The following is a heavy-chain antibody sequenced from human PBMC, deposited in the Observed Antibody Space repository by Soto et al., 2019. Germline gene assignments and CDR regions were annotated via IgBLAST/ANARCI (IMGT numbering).Heavy chain of an antibody. Sequence: LSLTCAVYGGSFSGYYWSWIRQPPGKGLEWIGEINHSGSTNYNPSLKSRVTISVDTSKNQFSLKLSSVTAADTAVYYCARGYYDFWSGYYLYFDYWGQGTLVTVSS. D-gene: IGHD3-3*01. CDR1: GGSFSGYY. CDR2: INHSGST. CDR3: ARGYYDFWSGYYLYFDY. V-gene: IGHV4-34*01. J-gene: IGHJ4*02.